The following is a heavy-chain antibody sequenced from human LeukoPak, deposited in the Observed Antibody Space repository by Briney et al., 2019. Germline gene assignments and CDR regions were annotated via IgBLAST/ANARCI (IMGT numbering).Heavy chain of an antibody. CDR1: GFTFSSYW. V-gene: IGHV3-7*01. D-gene: IGHD4-17*01. J-gene: IGHJ4*02. CDR2: IKQDGSEK. Sequence: PGGSLRLSCAASGFTFSSYWMSWVRQAPGKGLEWVANIKQDGSEKYYVDSVKGRFTISRDNSKNTVLLQMNNLRLEDAAVYYCARGSRYGDYPYYCDFWGQGTLVTVSS. CDR3: ARGSRYGDYPYYCDF.